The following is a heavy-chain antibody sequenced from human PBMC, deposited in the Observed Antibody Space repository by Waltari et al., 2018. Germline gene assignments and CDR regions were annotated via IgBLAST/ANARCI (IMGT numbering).Heavy chain of an antibody. D-gene: IGHD3-10*01. CDR2: IDRSGNT. J-gene: IGHJ4*02. CDR3: ARSPRFGVGSYQFDS. V-gene: IGHV4-34*01. CDR1: SGSLSNDY. Sequence: QVQLQQWGAGLLKPSETLSLTRAASSGSLSNDYWNWTRQAPGKGLVWIGDIDRSGNTNYNASLMSRLTISRDISKGHFSLRLESVTAADTAVYYCARSPRFGVGSYQFDSWGQGTLVTVSS.